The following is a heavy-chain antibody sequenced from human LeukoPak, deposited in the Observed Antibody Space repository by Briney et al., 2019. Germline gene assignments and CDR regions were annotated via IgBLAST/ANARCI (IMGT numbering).Heavy chain of an antibody. Sequence: ASVKVSCKASGGTFSSYAISWVRQAPGQGLEWMGGIIPIFGTANYAQKFQGGVTITADESTSTAYMELSSLRSEDTAVYYCARDSGQWLVLASTHDAFDIWGQGTMVTVSS. CDR2: IIPIFGTA. CDR3: ARDSGQWLVLASTHDAFDI. D-gene: IGHD6-19*01. V-gene: IGHV1-69*13. CDR1: GGTFSSYA. J-gene: IGHJ3*02.